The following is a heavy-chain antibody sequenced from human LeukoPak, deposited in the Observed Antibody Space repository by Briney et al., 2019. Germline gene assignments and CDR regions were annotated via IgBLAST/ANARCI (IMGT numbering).Heavy chain of an antibody. Sequence: SETLSLTCVVSGYSVSSGYYWGWIRPSPGKGLEWIASVYHTGTTYYNPSLKSRASISVNMSKNHVSLRLTSVTAADTAMYYCTRDEYGAADWGQGIQVTVSS. CDR2: VYHTGTT. V-gene: IGHV4-38-2*02. J-gene: IGHJ4*02. CDR3: TRDEYGAAD. CDR1: GYSVSSGYY. D-gene: IGHD4-17*01.